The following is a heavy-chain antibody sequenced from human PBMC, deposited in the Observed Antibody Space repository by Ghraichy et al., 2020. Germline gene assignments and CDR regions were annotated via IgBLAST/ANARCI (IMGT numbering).Heavy chain of an antibody. CDR3: TRLVDGYNYYSYDMDV. CDR1: GFSFSGSA. CDR2: IRSRANNNAT. Sequence: GGSLRLSCAASGFSFSGSAMHWVRQASGKGLEWVGHIRSRANNNATAYSASVKGRFTISRDDSKNTAYLQMNSLKTEDTAVYYCTRLVDGYNYYSYDMDVWGQGTTVTVSS. D-gene: IGHD5-24*01. J-gene: IGHJ6*02. V-gene: IGHV3-73*01.